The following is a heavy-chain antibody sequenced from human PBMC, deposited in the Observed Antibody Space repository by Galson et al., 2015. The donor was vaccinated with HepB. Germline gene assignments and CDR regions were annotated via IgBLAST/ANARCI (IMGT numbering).Heavy chain of an antibody. Sequence: VRQAPGEGLEWVAVIWYDGSNKYFADSMRGRFTISRDISKNTVYLQMNSLRAEDTATYYCAREAYGDYYFDYWGQGTLVTVSS. CDR2: IWYDGSNK. CDR3: AREAYGDYYFDY. D-gene: IGHD4-17*01. J-gene: IGHJ4*02. V-gene: IGHV3-33*01.